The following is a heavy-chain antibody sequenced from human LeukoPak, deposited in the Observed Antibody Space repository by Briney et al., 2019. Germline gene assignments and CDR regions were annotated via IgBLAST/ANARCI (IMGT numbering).Heavy chain of an antibody. Sequence: GGSLRLSCAASGFTFSNYWMHWVRQAPGKGLVWVSRINSDGSSTNYADSVKGRFTISRDNAKNTLYLQMNSLRAEDTAVYYCARNRGFGELAWFDPWGQGTLVTVSS. J-gene: IGHJ5*02. V-gene: IGHV3-74*01. CDR1: GFTFSNYW. CDR3: ARNRGFGELAWFDP. CDR2: INSDGSST. D-gene: IGHD3-10*01.